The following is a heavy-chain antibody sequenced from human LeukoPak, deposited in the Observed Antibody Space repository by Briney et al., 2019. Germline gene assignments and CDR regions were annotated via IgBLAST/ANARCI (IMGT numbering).Heavy chain of an antibody. V-gene: IGHV3-74*01. D-gene: IGHD4-23*01. CDR1: GFTFSSYS. CDR2: IASDGSST. Sequence: GGSLRLSCAASGFTFSSYSMNWVRQAPGKGLEWVSRIASDGSSTTYADSVKGRFSISRDNAKNTLYLQMNSLRVEDTAVYYCARGRPHGNDYWGQGTLVTVSS. J-gene: IGHJ4*02. CDR3: ARGRPHGNDY.